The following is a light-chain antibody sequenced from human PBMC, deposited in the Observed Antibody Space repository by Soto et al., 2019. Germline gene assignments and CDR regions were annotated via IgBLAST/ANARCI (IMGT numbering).Light chain of an antibody. J-gene: IGKJ1*01. Sequence: DIQMTQSASTLSGSVGDRVTITCRASQTISSWLAWYQQKXGKAPKXXIYKASTLKSGVPSRFSGSGSGTEFTLTISSLQPDDFATYYCQHYNSYSGAFGQGTKVDIK. V-gene: IGKV1-5*03. CDR2: KAS. CDR3: QHYNSYSGA. CDR1: QTISSW.